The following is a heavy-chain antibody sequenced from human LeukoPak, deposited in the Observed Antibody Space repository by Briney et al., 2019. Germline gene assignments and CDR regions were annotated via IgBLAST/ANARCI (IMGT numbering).Heavy chain of an antibody. J-gene: IGHJ4*02. D-gene: IGHD3-16*02. CDR3: VTSRWGSYRWDRFPFDY. Sequence: AGGSLRLPCAASGFMFDDYAMHWVRQAPGKGLEWVSLIGGDGDNKYYSDSVKGRFTISRANSKNSLYLQMNSLRTEDTALYYCVTSRWGSYRWDRFPFDYWGQGTLVTVSS. V-gene: IGHV3-43*02. CDR2: IGGDGDNK. CDR1: GFMFDDYA.